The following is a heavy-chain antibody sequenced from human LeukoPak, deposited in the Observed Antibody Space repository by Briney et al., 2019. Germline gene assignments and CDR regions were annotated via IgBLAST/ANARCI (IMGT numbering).Heavy chain of an antibody. D-gene: IGHD5-12*01. J-gene: IGHJ4*02. CDR3: ARGYSGYDLGRWEDYYFDY. V-gene: IGHV3-23*01. CDR1: GFTFSSYA. Sequence: PGASLRLSCAASGFTFSSYAMSWVRQAPGKGLEWVSAISGSGGSTYYADSVKGRFTISRDNAKNSLYLQMNSLRAEDTAVYYCARGYSGYDLGRWEDYYFDYWGQGTLVTVSS. CDR2: ISGSGGST.